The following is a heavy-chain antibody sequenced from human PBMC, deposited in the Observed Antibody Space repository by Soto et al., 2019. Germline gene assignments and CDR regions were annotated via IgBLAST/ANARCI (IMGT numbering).Heavy chain of an antibody. Sequence: GASVKVSCKASGYTFTSYAMHWVRQAPGQRLEWMGWINAGNGNTKYSQKFQGRVTITRDTSASTAYMELSSLRSEDTAVYYCAREGPGLFSSSSPYFDYWGQGTLVTVSS. J-gene: IGHJ4*02. D-gene: IGHD6-6*01. CDR2: INAGNGNT. CDR3: AREGPGLFSSSSPYFDY. CDR1: GYTFTSYA. V-gene: IGHV1-3*01.